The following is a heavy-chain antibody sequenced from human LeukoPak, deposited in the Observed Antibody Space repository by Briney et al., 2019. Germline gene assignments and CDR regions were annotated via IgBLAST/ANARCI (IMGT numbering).Heavy chain of an antibody. CDR1: GYTFTGYY. V-gene: IGHV1-2*02. CDR2: INPNGGRI. J-gene: IGHJ4*02. CDR3: ATLPRGYAYGPYFPF. Sequence: ASAKVSCKTSGYTFTGYYMHWLRQPPGRGLEWMGWINPNGGRILYAQKFQGRVTMTRDTSISTAYMELNRLISDNTAVYYCATLPRGYAYGPYFPFWGQGTLVTVSS. D-gene: IGHD5-18*01.